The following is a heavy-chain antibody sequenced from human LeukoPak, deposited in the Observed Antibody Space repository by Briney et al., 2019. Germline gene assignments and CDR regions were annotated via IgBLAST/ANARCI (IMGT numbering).Heavy chain of an antibody. J-gene: IGHJ4*02. CDR2: IDPSDSYT. Sequence: GESLKISCKGSGYSFTSYWISWVRQMPGKCLKWIGRIDPSDSYTNYSPSFQGHVTISADKSISTAYLQWSSLKASDTAMYYCARQEGATYYFDYWGQGTLVTVSS. CDR1: GYSFTSYW. V-gene: IGHV5-10-1*01. CDR3: ARQEGATYYFDY. D-gene: IGHD1-26*01.